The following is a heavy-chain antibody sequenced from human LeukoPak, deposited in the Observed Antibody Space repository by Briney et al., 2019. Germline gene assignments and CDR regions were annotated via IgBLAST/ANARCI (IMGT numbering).Heavy chain of an antibody. CDR2: IYHSGST. J-gene: IGHJ5*02. V-gene: IGHV4-30-2*01. D-gene: IGHD5-18*01. CDR3: ARHETWIQLWFDP. Sequence: PSETLSLTCTVSGGSISSGGYYWSWIRQPPGKGLEWIGYIYHSGSTYYNPSLKSRVTISVDRSKNQFSLKLSSVTAADTAVYYCARHETWIQLWFDPWGQGTLVTVSS. CDR1: GGSISSGGYY.